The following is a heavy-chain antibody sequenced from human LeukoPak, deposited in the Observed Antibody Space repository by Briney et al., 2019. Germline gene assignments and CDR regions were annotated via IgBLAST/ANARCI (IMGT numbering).Heavy chain of an antibody. J-gene: IGHJ4*02. Sequence: GGSLRLSCAVSGFTFSTYWMNWVRQAPGKGLEWVSVIYVDGTTYYADSVKGRFTISRDNSKNTLSLQMNSLRAEDTAVYYCARGDGYNFFDYWGQGTLVTVSS. CDR1: GFTFSTYW. D-gene: IGHD5-24*01. V-gene: IGHV3-53*01. CDR3: ARGDGYNFFDY. CDR2: IYVDGTT.